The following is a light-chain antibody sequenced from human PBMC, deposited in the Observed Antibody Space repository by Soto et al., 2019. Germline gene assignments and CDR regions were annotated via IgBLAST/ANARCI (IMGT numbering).Light chain of an antibody. CDR3: QQSYSTPIT. CDR2: GAS. J-gene: IGKJ5*01. Sequence: EFVLTQSPGTLSLSPGERATLSCRASQTVRNNYLAWYQQKPGQAPRLLIYGASVRATGVPDRFSGSGSGTDFTLTISSLQPEDFATYYCQQSYSTPITFGQGTRLEIK. CDR1: QTVRNNY. V-gene: IGKV3-20*01.